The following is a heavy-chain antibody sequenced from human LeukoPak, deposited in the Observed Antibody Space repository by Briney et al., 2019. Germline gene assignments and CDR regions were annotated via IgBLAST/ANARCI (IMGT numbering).Heavy chain of an antibody. D-gene: IGHD6-6*01. CDR3: AKFLVAIAARPNYFQH. J-gene: IGHJ1*01. Sequence: PGGSLRLSCAASGFTFSSYWMHWVRQAPGKGLVWVSRINSDGSSTSYSDSVKGRFTISRDNAKNTLYLQMNSLRAEDTAVYYCAKFLVAIAARPNYFQHWGQGTLVTVSS. V-gene: IGHV3-74*01. CDR2: INSDGSST. CDR1: GFTFSSYW.